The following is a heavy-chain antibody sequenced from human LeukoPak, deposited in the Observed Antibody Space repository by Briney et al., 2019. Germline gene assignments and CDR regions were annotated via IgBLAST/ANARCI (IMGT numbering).Heavy chain of an antibody. Sequence: SETLSLTCTVSGGSISSGGYYWSWIRQPPGKGLEWIGYIYHSGSTYYNPSLKSRVTISVDRSKNQFSLKLSSVTAADTAVYYCARAYCGGDCSDAFDIWGQGTMVTVSS. D-gene: IGHD2-21*01. CDR2: IYHSGST. V-gene: IGHV4-30-2*01. CDR1: GGSISSGGYY. J-gene: IGHJ3*02. CDR3: ARAYCGGDCSDAFDI.